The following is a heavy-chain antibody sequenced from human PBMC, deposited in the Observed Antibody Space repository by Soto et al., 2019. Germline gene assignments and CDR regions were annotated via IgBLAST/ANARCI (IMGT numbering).Heavy chain of an antibody. CDR1: GYTFTDHG. V-gene: IGHV1-18*01. CDR3: AREVEGSYSPADF. D-gene: IGHD3-10*01. Sequence: QVQLVQSGPEVKKPGASVTVSCKTSGYTFTDHGIDWVRQAPGQGLECVGWVSSYNGNTNYAYNLKDRVIMTTDASTSTAYMELRGLRSDDTDVYYCAREVEGSYSPADFWGQGTPVTVYS. J-gene: IGHJ4*02. CDR2: VSSYNGNT.